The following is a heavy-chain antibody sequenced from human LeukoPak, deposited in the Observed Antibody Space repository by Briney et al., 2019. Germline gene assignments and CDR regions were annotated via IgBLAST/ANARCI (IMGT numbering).Heavy chain of an antibody. CDR1: GYTFTSYD. J-gene: IGHJ4*02. CDR2: MNPNSGNT. CDR3: ASQAVAGNFDY. D-gene: IGHD6-19*01. Sequence: ASVKVSCKASGYTFTSYDINWVRQATGQGLEWMGWMNPNSGNTGYAQKFQGRVTMTRDTSISTAYMELSRLRSDDTAVYYCASQAVAGNFDYWGQGTLVTVSS. V-gene: IGHV1-8*01.